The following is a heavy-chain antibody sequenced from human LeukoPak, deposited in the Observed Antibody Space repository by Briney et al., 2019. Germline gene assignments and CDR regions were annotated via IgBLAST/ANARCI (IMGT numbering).Heavy chain of an antibody. D-gene: IGHD6-19*01. V-gene: IGHV4-59*01. Sequence: SETLSLTCSVSGGSISSYYWSWIRQPPGKGLECIGYIYYSGSTNYNPSLKSRVIISVDTSKNQFSLKLSSVTATDTALYYCARLHSSGWYYFDYRGQGTLVTVSS. CDR1: GGSISSYY. J-gene: IGHJ4*02. CDR2: IYYSGST. CDR3: ARLHSSGWYYFDY.